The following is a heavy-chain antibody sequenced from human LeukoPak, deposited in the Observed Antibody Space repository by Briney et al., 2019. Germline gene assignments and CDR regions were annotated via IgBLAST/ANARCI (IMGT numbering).Heavy chain of an antibody. V-gene: IGHV3-48*01. CDR1: GFTFSSYS. Sequence: GGSLRLSCAASGFTFSSYSMNWVRQAPGKGLEWVSYISGRSSTIYYADSVKGRFTISRDNAKKSLYLQMNSLRAEDTAVYYCARDGEDYYDSSGYYYGYWGQGTLVTVSS. D-gene: IGHD3-22*01. CDR3: ARDGEDYYDSSGYYYGY. CDR2: ISGRSSTI. J-gene: IGHJ4*02.